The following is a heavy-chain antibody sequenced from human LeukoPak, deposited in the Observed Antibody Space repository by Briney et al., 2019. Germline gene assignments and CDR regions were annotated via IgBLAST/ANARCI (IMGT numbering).Heavy chain of an antibody. CDR3: GRNRLGKALDI. CDR1: GYTFTDYF. J-gene: IGHJ3*02. V-gene: IGHV1-2*02. CDR2: IGPKSGDT. Sequence: GASVKVSCKASGYTFTDYFIHWVRQVPGQGLERMGWIGPKSGDTSYSQKFQGRVTVTRDTSISTAYMDLSRLRFDDTAVYYCGRNRLGKALDIWGQGTMVTVSS. D-gene: IGHD7-27*01.